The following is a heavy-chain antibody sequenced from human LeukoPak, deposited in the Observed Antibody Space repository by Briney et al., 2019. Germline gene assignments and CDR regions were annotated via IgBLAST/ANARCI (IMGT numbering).Heavy chain of an antibody. J-gene: IGHJ4*02. CDR3: ARGGCGGDCSFDY. Sequence: ASVKVSCKASVYTFATYYMHWVRQDPGQGLEWMGIINPSGGSTSYAQKSQGRVTMTRDTSTSTVYMELRSLRSEDTAVYYCARGGCGGDCSFDYWGQGTLVTVSS. CDR2: INPSGGST. D-gene: IGHD2-21*02. V-gene: IGHV1-46*01. CDR1: VYTFATYY.